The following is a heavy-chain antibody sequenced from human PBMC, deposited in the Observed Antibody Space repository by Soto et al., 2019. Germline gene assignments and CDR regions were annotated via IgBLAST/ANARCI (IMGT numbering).Heavy chain of an antibody. CDR3: ARDMGLHTGAEYFQH. Sequence: PGGSLRLSCAASGFTFSSYGTHWVRQAPGKGLEWVAVIWYDGSNKYYADSVKGRFTISRDNSKNTLYLQMNSLRAEDTAVYYCARDMGLHTGAEYFQHWGQGTLVTVSS. V-gene: IGHV3-33*01. CDR2: IWYDGSNK. CDR1: GFTFSSYG. J-gene: IGHJ1*01. D-gene: IGHD3-10*01.